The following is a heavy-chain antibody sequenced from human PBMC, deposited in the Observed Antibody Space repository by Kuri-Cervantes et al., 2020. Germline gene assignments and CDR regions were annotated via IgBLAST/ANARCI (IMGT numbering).Heavy chain of an antibody. V-gene: IGHV5-51*01. J-gene: IGHJ4*02. CDR2: IYPGDSDT. CDR1: GYSFTSYW. D-gene: IGHD3-9*01. Sequence: KVSCKGSGYSFTSYWIGWVRQMPGKGLKWMGIIYPGDSDTTYSPSFQGQVTISADKSISAAYLQWSSLKASDTAMYYCARLRGTYYDILTGYYFFDYWGQGTLVTVSS. CDR3: ARLRGTYYDILTGYYFFDY.